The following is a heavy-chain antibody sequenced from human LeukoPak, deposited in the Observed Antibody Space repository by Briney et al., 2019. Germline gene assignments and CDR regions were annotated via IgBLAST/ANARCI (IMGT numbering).Heavy chain of an antibody. Sequence: GRSLRLSCAASGFTFSSYAMHWVRQAPGKGLEWVAVISYDGSNKYYADSVKGRFTISRDNSKNTLYLQMNSLRAEDTAVYYCARDFHRCNGGSCRQFDYWGQGALVTVSS. D-gene: IGHD2-15*01. CDR3: ARDFHRCNGGSCRQFDY. J-gene: IGHJ4*02. CDR2: ISYDGSNK. V-gene: IGHV3-30-3*01. CDR1: GFTFSSYA.